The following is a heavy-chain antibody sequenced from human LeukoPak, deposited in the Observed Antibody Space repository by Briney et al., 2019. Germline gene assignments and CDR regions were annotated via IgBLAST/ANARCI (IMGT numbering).Heavy chain of an antibody. CDR1: GFTFSSYS. CDR2: ISSSSSTI. V-gene: IGHV3-48*01. D-gene: IGHD6-19*01. CDR3: ARGVSGWSGGYYFDY. J-gene: IGHJ4*02. Sequence: GGSLRLSCAASGFTFSSYSMNWVRQAPGKGLEWVSYISSSSSTIYYADSVKGRFTISRDNAKNSLYLQMNSLRAEDTAVYCCARGVSGWSGGYYFDYWGQGTLVTVSS.